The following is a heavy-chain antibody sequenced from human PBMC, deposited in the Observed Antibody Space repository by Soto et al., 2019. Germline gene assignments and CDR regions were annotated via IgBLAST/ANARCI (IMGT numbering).Heavy chain of an antibody. J-gene: IGHJ4*02. Sequence: SETLSLPCFVSGTSINTYDWTWIRKPAGKGLEWIGRISPSGSTVYNPSLQSRVTMSIDATKSPLSLNLTSATAAHTALYSSARDFWGEYYLDVWGLGTLVTVSS. CDR3: ARDFWGEYYLDV. CDR2: ISPSGST. CDR1: GTSINTYD. D-gene: IGHD7-27*01. V-gene: IGHV4-4*07.